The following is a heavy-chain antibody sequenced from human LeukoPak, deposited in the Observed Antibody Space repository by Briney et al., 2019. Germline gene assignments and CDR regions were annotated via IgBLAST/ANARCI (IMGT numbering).Heavy chain of an antibody. CDR2: ISAYNGNT. CDR1: GYSFTTYG. CDR3: ARGLWFGEANWFDP. Sequence: ASVKVSCKASGYSFTTYGVNWVRQAPGQGLEWMGWISAYNGNTKYAQKFQGRVTMTTDTSTSTAYMELRSLRSDDTAVYYCARGLWFGEANWFDPWGQGTLVTVSS. V-gene: IGHV1-18*01. D-gene: IGHD3-10*01. J-gene: IGHJ5*02.